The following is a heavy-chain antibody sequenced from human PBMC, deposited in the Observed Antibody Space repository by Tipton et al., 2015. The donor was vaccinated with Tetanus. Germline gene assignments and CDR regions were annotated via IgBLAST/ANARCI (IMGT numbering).Heavy chain of an antibody. J-gene: IGHJ6*02. Sequence: TLSLTCTVSGGSISTYHWNWIRQSPGKGLEWIGSVYFSGSTYHSPSLKSRVTMSVDTSMNQVSLNLTSVTAADSAVYFCARHSGWFNFYSGVDVWGQGTTVTVSS. CDR1: GGSISTYH. CDR2: VYFSGST. D-gene: IGHD6-19*01. V-gene: IGHV4-59*01. CDR3: ARHSGWFNFYSGVDV.